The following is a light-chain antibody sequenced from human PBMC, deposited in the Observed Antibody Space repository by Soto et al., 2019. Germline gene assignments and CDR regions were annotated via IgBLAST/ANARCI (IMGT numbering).Light chain of an antibody. CDR1: QSVSSY. J-gene: IGKJ2*01. CDR2: TTS. Sequence: DIQMTQSPSSLSASVGDRVTVTCRASQSVSSYLNWYRQLPGKAHKLLIFTTSTLQSGVPSRFSGSGSGTDITVTMSSLQPEDFETYDCQKTYSIPYTFGRGTKLEIK. CDR3: QKTYSIPYT. V-gene: IGKV1-39*01.